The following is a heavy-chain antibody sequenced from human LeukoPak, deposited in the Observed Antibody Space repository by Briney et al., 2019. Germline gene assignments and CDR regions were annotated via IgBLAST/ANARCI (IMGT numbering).Heavy chain of an antibody. CDR1: GFTFSSYW. J-gene: IGHJ4*02. CDR2: INRDGIRT. Sequence: GGSLRLSCAAPGFTFSSYWMHWVRQAPGKGLVWVSRINRDGIRTIYADSVKGRFTISRENDKNTLYLQMNSLRAEETAVYYCEREGMGHRAFDYWGQGTLVTVSS. V-gene: IGHV3-74*01. D-gene: IGHD4/OR15-4a*01. CDR3: EREGMGHRAFDY.